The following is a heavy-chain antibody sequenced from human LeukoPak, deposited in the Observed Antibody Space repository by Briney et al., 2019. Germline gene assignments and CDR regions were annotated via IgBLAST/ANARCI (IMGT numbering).Heavy chain of an antibody. Sequence: SVKVSCKASGGTFSSYAISWVRQAPGQGLEWMGGIIPIFGTANYAQKFQGRVTITADESTSTAYMELGSLRSEDTAVYYCASGGSGWYNRYYYYYYGMDVWGKGTTVTVSS. CDR1: GGTFSSYA. D-gene: IGHD6-19*01. CDR3: ASGGSGWYNRYYYYYYGMDV. CDR2: IIPIFGTA. J-gene: IGHJ6*04. V-gene: IGHV1-69*13.